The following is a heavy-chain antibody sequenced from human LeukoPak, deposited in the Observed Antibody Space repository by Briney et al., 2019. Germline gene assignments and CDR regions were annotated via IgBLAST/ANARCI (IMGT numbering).Heavy chain of an antibody. Sequence: PGGPLRLSCAASGFTFSDYYMSWIRQAPGKGVAWVSYISSSGSTIYYEDSVKGRFTISRDNAKNSLYLQMNSLRAEDTAVYYCARASGSYYFDIDYWGQGTLVTVSS. CDR3: ARASGSYYFDIDY. J-gene: IGHJ4*02. D-gene: IGHD1-26*01. V-gene: IGHV3-11*04. CDR1: GFTFSDYY. CDR2: ISSSGSTI.